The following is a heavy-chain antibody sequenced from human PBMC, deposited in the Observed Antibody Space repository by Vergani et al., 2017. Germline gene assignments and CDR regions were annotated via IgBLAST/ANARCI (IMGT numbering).Heavy chain of an antibody. CDR3: ARDTDTLDSSGYYGWFDP. Sequence: QVQLVQSGAEVKKPGSSVKVSCKASGGTFSSYAISWVRQAPGQGLEWMGRIIPILGIANYAQKFQGRVTITADKSTSTAYMELSSLRSEDTAVYYCARDTDTLDSSGYYGWFDPWGQGTLVTVSS. CDR2: IIPILGIA. CDR1: GGTFSSYA. D-gene: IGHD3-22*01. J-gene: IGHJ5*02. V-gene: IGHV1-69*04.